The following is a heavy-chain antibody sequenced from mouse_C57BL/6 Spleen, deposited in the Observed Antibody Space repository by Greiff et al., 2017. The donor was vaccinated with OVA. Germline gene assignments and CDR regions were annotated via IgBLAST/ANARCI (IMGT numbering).Heavy chain of an antibody. Sequence: QVQLKQSGAELVKPGASVKISCKASGYAFSSYWMNWVKQRPGKGLEWIGQIYPGDGDTTYNGKFKGKATLTADKSSSTAYMQLSSLTSEDSAVYFCARIYYGSSHWYFDVWGTGTTGTVSS. CDR3: ARIYYGSSHWYFDV. J-gene: IGHJ1*03. CDR1: GYAFSSYW. V-gene: IGHV1-80*01. CDR2: IYPGDGDT. D-gene: IGHD1-1*01.